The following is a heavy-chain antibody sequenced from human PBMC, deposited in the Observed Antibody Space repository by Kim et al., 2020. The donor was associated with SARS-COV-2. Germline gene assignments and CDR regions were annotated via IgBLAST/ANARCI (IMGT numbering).Heavy chain of an antibody. CDR3: AREGGSGSWAFDI. V-gene: IGHV1-69*04. CDR1: GGTFSSYA. Sequence: SVKVSCKASGGTFSSYAISWVRQAPGQGLEWMGRIIPILGIANYAQKFQGRVTITADKSTSTAYMELSSLRSEDTAVYYCAREGGSGSWAFDIWGQGTMVTVSS. CDR2: IIPILGIA. J-gene: IGHJ3*02. D-gene: IGHD3-10*01.